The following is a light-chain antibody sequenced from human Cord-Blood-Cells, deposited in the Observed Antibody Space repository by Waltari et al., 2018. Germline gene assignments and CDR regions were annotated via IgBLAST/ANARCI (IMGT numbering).Light chain of an antibody. Sequence: EIVLTQCPATLSLSPGELATLACRASQSVSSSYLAWYQQKPGQAPRLLIYGPSSSATGIPDRFSGSGSGTDFTLTISRLEPEDFAVYYCQQYGSSPLFTFGPGTKVDIK. J-gene: IGKJ3*01. CDR3: QQYGSSPLFT. CDR1: QSVSSSY. CDR2: GPS. V-gene: IGKV3-20*01.